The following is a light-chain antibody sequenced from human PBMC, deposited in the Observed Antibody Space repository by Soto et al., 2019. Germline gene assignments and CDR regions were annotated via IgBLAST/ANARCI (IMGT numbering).Light chain of an antibody. CDR2: AAS. CDR1: QNINKY. CDR3: QQSDITPWT. J-gene: IGKJ1*01. V-gene: IGKV1-39*01. Sequence: DIQMTQSPSSLSASVGDRVTITCRASQNINKYLNWFQQKPGKAPEVLIYAASSLQSGVPSRFSGSGSGTDFTLTITSLQPEDFGTYYCQQSDITPWTFGQGTKVEIK.